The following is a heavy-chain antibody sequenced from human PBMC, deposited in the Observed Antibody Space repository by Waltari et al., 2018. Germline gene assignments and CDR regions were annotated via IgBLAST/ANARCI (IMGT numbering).Heavy chain of an antibody. Sequence: EVQLVESGGGLVQPGGSLRLSCAASGFTFSSYSMNWVRQAPGKGLEWVSDISSSSSTRYYADSVKGRFTISRDNAKNSLYLQMNSLRAEDTAVYYCARDARSGGYFDYWGQGTLVTVSS. CDR3: ARDARSGGYFDY. D-gene: IGHD3-10*01. V-gene: IGHV3-48*04. CDR1: GFTFSSYS. CDR2: ISSSSSTR. J-gene: IGHJ4*02.